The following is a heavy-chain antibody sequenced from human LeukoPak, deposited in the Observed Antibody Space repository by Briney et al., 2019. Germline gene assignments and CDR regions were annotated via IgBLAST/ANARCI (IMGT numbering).Heavy chain of an antibody. J-gene: IGHJ4*02. CDR3: ARLRGYSGYDWDCDY. D-gene: IGHD5-12*01. V-gene: IGHV5-51*01. CDR2: IYPGDSET. Sequence: GESLKISCKASGYRFTSYWIAWLRQMPGKGLEWMGTIYPGDSETTYSPSFQGQVTISSDKSINTAYLQWSSLKASDTAMYYCARLRGYSGYDWDCDYWGQGTLVTVSS. CDR1: GYRFTSYW.